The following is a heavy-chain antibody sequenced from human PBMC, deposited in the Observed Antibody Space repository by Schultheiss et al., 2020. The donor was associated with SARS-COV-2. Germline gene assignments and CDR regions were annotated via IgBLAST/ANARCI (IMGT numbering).Heavy chain of an antibody. V-gene: IGHV3-74*01. CDR1: GFTFTSNW. D-gene: IGHD3-16*02. CDR3: ARAYDYIWGSYRSWGFDP. CDR2: ISWNSGSI. J-gene: IGHJ5*02. Sequence: GWSLRLSCAASGFTFTSNWMHWVRQAPGKGLEWVSGISWNSGSIGYADSVKGRFTISRDNSKNTLYLQMNSLRAEDTAVYYCARAYDYIWGSYRSWGFDPWGQGTLVTVSS.